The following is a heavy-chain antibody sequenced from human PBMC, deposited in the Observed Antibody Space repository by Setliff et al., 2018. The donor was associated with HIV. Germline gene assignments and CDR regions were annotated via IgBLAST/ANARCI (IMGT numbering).Heavy chain of an antibody. CDR3: ARGDPFTDFDS. CDR1: GGSISSDDYY. Sequence: PSETLSLTCTVSGGSISSDDYYWNWIRQPPGKGLEWIGYITYSGSAYYNPSLKSRVTVSADTSKNQFSLKLTSVTAADTAVYYCARGDPFTDFDSWGPGTLVTVSS. V-gene: IGHV4-30-4*08. J-gene: IGHJ4*02. CDR2: ITYSGSA. D-gene: IGHD3-16*01.